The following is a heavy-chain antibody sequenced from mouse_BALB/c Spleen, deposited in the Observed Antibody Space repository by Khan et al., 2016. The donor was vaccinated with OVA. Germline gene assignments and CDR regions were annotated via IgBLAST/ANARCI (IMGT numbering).Heavy chain of an antibody. D-gene: IGHD2-14*01. CDR3: VREGAYYRSDGWFAY. CDR1: GYTFTTYT. J-gene: IGHJ3*01. V-gene: IGHV1-4*01. Sequence: QVQLKESGAELARPGASVKMSCKASGYTFTTYTIYWVKQRPGQGLEWIGYIIPSNDYTNYNQKFKDRATLTADKSSSTAYMQLSSLTSEDSAVYYCVREGAYYRSDGWFAYWGQGTLVTVSA. CDR2: IIPSNDYT.